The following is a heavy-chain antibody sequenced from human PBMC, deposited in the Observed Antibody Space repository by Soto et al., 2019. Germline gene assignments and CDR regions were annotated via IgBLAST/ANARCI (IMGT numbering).Heavy chain of an antibody. D-gene: IGHD6-6*01. CDR1: GFTFSDYS. J-gene: IGHJ4*02. CDR3: ARQAARNYIDS. CDR2: IDSRGRTL. Sequence: GGSLRLSCVASGFTFSDYSMSWIRQAPGKGLEWLAFIDSRGRTLSYADFVRGRFTISRDNAENSVYLQMDSLRADDTAVYYCARQAARNYIDSWGQGNSVTVSS. V-gene: IGHV3-11*01.